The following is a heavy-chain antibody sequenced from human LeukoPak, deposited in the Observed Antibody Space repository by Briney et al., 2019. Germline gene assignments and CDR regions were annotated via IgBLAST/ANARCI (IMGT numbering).Heavy chain of an antibody. CDR3: ARDHYDFWSGPRTNYYYYYMDV. CDR1: GYTFTGYY. D-gene: IGHD3-3*01. CDR2: IHSNSGGR. V-gene: IGHV1-2*02. Sequence: ASVKVSCKASGYTFTGYYMHGVRQPPGQGREGMGWIHSNSGGRRYAQMLQGMVTMTRDTSISTAYMELSRLRSDDTAVYYCARDHYDFWSGPRTNYYYYYMDVWGKGTTVTVSS. J-gene: IGHJ6*03.